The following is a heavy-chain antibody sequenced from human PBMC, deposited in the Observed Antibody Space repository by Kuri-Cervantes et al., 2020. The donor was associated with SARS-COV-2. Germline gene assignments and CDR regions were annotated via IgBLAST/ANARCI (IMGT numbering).Heavy chain of an antibody. CDR2: ISVSGGST. J-gene: IGHJ4*02. V-gene: IGHV3-23*01. Sequence: GESLKISCAVSGFTFSDYAMTWVRQAPGKGLEWVSSISVSGGSTYSADSVKGRFTISRDNSKNTLYLQMNSLRAEDTAVYYCARGTGLQFLDYWGQGTLVTVSS. CDR3: ARGTGLQFLDY. CDR1: GFTFSDYA. D-gene: IGHD5-24*01.